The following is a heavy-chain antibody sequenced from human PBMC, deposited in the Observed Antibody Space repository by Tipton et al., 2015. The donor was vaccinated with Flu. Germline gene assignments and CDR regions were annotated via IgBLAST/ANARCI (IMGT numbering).Heavy chain of an antibody. Sequence: TLSLTCTVSGDSISGSYYWGWIRQAPGKGLEWIGNIYHTGSTYHNPSLKSRVTMSVDTSRNHLSLRLRSVTAADTAVYYCATSEYFQHWGQGTLVTVSS. J-gene: IGHJ1*01. CDR3: ATSEYFQH. CDR1: GDSISGSYY. V-gene: IGHV4-38-2*02. CDR2: IYHTGST.